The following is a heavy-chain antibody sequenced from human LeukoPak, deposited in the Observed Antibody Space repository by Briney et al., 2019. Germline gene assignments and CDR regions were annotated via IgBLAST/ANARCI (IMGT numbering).Heavy chain of an antibody. CDR3: AREWVDYVWGSYRYSYFDY. CDR1: GFTFSSYA. V-gene: IGHV3-30-3*01. CDR2: ISYDGSNK. D-gene: IGHD3-16*02. Sequence: GGSLRLSCVASGFTFSSYAMSWVRQAPGKGLEWVAVISYDGSNKYYADSVKGRFTISRDNSKNTLYLQMNSLRAEDTAVYYCAREWVDYVWGSYRYSYFDYWGQGTLVTVSS. J-gene: IGHJ4*02.